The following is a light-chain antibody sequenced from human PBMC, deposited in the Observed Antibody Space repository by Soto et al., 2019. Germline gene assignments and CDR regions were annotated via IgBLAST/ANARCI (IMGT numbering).Light chain of an antibody. Sequence: EIDMTQSPATLSVSPGERATLSCRASQNINSNLAWYQQKPGQAPRLLIYDASTRATGIPARFSGSGSGTEFNLTISSLPSEDLAVYYCQQYNLWPDTFGQGTKLEI. CDR3: QQYNLWPDT. V-gene: IGKV3-15*01. CDR1: QNINSN. CDR2: DAS. J-gene: IGKJ2*01.